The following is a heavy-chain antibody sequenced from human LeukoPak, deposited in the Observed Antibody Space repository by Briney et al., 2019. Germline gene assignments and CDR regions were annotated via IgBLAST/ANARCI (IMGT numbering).Heavy chain of an antibody. Sequence: GGSLRLSCAVSGFNFNRYGMHWVRQAPGKGLEWVLYISSSGSTIYYADSVKGRFTISRDNAKNSLYLQMNSLRDEDTAVYYCAPFGELAYWGQGSLVTVSS. D-gene: IGHD3-10*01. J-gene: IGHJ4*02. CDR2: ISSSGSTI. CDR1: GFNFNRYG. CDR3: APFGELAY. V-gene: IGHV3-48*02.